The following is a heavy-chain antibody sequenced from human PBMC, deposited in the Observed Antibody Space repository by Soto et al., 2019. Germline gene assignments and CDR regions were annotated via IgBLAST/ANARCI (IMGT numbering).Heavy chain of an antibody. CDR1: GYTFTSYG. Sequence: ASVKVSCKASGYTFTSYGISWVRQAPGQGLEWMGWISAYNGNTNYAQKLQGRVTMTTDTSTSTAYMELRSLRSDDTAVYYCARDNRYSSGRTYFDYWGQGTLVTVSS. CDR3: ARDNRYSSGRTYFDY. D-gene: IGHD6-19*01. V-gene: IGHV1-18*01. CDR2: ISAYNGNT. J-gene: IGHJ4*02.